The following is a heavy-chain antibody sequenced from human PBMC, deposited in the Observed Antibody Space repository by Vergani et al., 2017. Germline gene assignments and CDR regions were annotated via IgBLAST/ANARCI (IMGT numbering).Heavy chain of an antibody. CDR2: INDIGTT. CDR3: ARFRGPDIVGTAFDH. J-gene: IGHJ4*02. D-gene: IGHD5-12*01. Sequence: QMQLQESGPGLVKASETLSLTCGVHGGSFSVYYWSWIRQSPGKGLEWIGAINDIGTTNYNPSLRSRVTISVDTSKTQFSLRLNSVTAADTAVYFCARFRGPDIVGTAFDHWAQGTLVTVSS. CDR1: GGSFSVYY. V-gene: IGHV4-34*10.